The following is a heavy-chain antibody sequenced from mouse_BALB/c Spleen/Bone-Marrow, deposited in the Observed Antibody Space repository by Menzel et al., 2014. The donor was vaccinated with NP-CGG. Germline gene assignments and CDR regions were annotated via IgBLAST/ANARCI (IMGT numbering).Heavy chain of an antibody. CDR3: ARRVYYDYDGGAWFAY. D-gene: IGHD2-4*01. CDR1: GYTFTSYD. CDR2: TFPGDGST. J-gene: IGHJ3*01. V-gene: IGHV1-85*01. Sequence: QVQLKESGAELVKPGASVKLSCKASGYTFTSYDINWVRQRPEQGLEWIGWTFPGDGSTKYNEKFKGKATLTTDKSSSTAYMQPSRLTSEDSAVYFCARRVYYDYDGGAWFAYWGQGTLVTVSA.